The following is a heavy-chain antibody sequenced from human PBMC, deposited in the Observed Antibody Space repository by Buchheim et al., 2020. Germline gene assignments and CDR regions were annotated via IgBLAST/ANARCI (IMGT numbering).Heavy chain of an antibody. CDR3: ARQGFHYTSPTHFGLDV. Sequence: EVQLVQSGAVLKKPGESLRISCQTSGYTFTSYWIYWVRQMPGKGLEWMGRIDPTDSYANYSPSFQGHVTISVATSISTAYLQWSSLKASDTAMYYCARQGFHYTSPTHFGLDVWGQGTT. CDR2: IDPTDSYA. CDR1: GYTFTSYW. J-gene: IGHJ6*02. V-gene: IGHV5-10-1*01. D-gene: IGHD2-2*01.